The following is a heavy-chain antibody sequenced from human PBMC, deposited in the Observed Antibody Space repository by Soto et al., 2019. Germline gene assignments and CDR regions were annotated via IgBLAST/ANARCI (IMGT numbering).Heavy chain of an antibody. CDR1: GFTFSSYS. CDR3: ARVVVVPAAGIDY. V-gene: IGHV3-21*01. CDR2: ISSSSSYI. J-gene: IGHJ4*02. D-gene: IGHD2-2*01. Sequence: EVQLVESGGGLVKPGGSLRLSCAASGFTFSSYSMNWVRQAPGKGLEWVSSISSSSSYIYYADSVKGRFTISRDNAKNSLYLQMNSLRAEYTAVYYCARVVVVPAAGIDYWGQGTLVTVSS.